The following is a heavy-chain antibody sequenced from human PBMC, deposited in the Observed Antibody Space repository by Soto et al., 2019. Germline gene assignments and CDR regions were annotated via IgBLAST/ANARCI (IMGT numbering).Heavy chain of an antibody. J-gene: IGHJ4*02. Sequence: ASVNVSCKASGYTFTSYCISWVRQAPGQGLEWMGWISAYNGNTNYAQKLQGRVTMTTDTSTSTAYMELRSLRSDDTAVYYCASTYDSSGYYSNFDYWGQGTLVTVSS. V-gene: IGHV1-18*01. D-gene: IGHD3-22*01. CDR1: GYTFTSYC. CDR3: ASTYDSSGYYSNFDY. CDR2: ISAYNGNT.